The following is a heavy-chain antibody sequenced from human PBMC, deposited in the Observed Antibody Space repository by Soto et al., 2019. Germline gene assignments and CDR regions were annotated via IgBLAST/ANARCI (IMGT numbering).Heavy chain of an antibody. CDR1: GGTFSSYA. CDR2: IIPIFGTA. Sequence: SVKVSCNASGGTFSSYAISWVRQAPGQGLEWMGGIIPIFGTANYAQKFQGRVTITADESTSTAYMELSSLRSEDTAVYYCARSKGLVVVVLTPPNGMDVWDQGTTLPV. CDR3: ARSKGLVVVVLTPPNGMDV. V-gene: IGHV1-69*13. J-gene: IGHJ6*02. D-gene: IGHD3-22*01.